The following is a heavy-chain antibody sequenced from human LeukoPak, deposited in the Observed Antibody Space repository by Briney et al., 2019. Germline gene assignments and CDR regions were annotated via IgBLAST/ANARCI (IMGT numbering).Heavy chain of an antibody. D-gene: IGHD3-22*01. CDR2: ISAYNDNT. Sequence: GASVKVSCKASGYTFNTYGISWVRQAPGQGLEWMGWISAYNDNTNYAQKLQGRVTMTTETSTSTAYMELRSLISDDTAMYYCARDEGYYDSSGLDYWGQGTPVTVSS. V-gene: IGHV1-18*01. CDR1: GYTFNTYG. CDR3: ARDEGYYDSSGLDY. J-gene: IGHJ4*02.